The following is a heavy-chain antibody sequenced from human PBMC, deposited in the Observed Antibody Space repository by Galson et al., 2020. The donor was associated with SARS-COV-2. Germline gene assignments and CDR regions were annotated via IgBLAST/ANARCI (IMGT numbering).Heavy chain of an antibody. CDR3: ARGKRLIAYYYDSSGLPDV. J-gene: IGHJ6*02. D-gene: IGHD3-22*01. Sequence: SETLSLTCTVSGGSISSYYWSWIRQPPGKGLEWIGYIYYSGSTNYNPSLKSRVTISVDTSKNQFSLKLSSVTAADTAVYYCARGKRLIAYYYDSSGLPDVWGQGTTVTVSS. V-gene: IGHV4-59*13. CDR1: GGSISSYY. CDR2: IYYSGST.